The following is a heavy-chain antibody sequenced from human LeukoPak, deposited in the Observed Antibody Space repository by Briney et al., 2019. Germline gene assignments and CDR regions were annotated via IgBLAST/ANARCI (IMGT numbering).Heavy chain of an antibody. D-gene: IGHD1-26*01. J-gene: IGHJ4*02. CDR3: ARDERDLKWEIQYYFDY. Sequence: PWASVKVSCTASGGTFSSYAISWVRQAPGQGLEWMGGIIPIFGTANYAQKFQGRVTITADESTSTAYMELSSLRSEDTAVYYCARDERDLKWEIQYYFDYWGQGTLVTVSS. V-gene: IGHV1-69*13. CDR2: IIPIFGTA. CDR1: GGTFSSYA.